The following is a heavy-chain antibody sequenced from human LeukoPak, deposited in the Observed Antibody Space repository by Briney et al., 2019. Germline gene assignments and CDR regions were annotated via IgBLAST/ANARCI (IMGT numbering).Heavy chain of an antibody. CDR1: AGTFSSYT. J-gene: IGHJ5*02. V-gene: IGHV1-69*02. CDR2: IIPILGIA. CDR3: ARPQWGGDYRYNWLDP. D-gene: IGHD4-11*01. Sequence: SVKVSCKASAGTFSSYTISWLRQAPGQGLEWMGRIIPILGIANYAQKFKGRVTITADKSKSTAYMELSSLRSEDTAVYYCARPQWGGDYRYNWLDPWGQGTLVTVSS.